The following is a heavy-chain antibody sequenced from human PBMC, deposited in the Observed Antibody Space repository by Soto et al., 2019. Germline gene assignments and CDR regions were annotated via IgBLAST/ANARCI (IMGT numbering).Heavy chain of an antibody. V-gene: IGHV3-23*01. Sequence: GGSLRLSCAASGFTFSSYAMSWVRQAPGKGLEWVSAISGSGGSTYYADSVKGRFTISRDNSKNTLYLQMNSLRAEDTAVYYCAKGGYYDSSGYYSFDYWGLGTLVTVSS. D-gene: IGHD3-22*01. CDR1: GFTFSSYA. CDR3: AKGGYYDSSGYYSFDY. J-gene: IGHJ4*02. CDR2: ISGSGGST.